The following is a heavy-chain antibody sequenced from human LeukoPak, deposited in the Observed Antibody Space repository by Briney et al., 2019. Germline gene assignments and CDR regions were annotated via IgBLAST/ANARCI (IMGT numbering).Heavy chain of an antibody. D-gene: IGHD4-11*01. Sequence: ASVKVSCKASGYTFTSYYMHWVRQAPGQGLEWMGIINPSGGSTSYAQKFQGRVTMTRDTSTSTAYMELSRLRSDDTAVYYCARIDYSNYFDYWGQGTLVTVSS. CDR1: GYTFTSYY. CDR2: INPSGGST. CDR3: ARIDYSNYFDY. J-gene: IGHJ4*02. V-gene: IGHV1-46*01.